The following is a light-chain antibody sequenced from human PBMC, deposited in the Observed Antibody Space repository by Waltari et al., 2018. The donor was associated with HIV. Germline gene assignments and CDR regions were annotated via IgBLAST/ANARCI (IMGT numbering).Light chain of an antibody. Sequence: QSALTQPPSASGSPGQSVTISCTGTSSDIGDYDYVSWYQHQPGEAPKLLIYEVLIRPSGVPHRFSGSKSGNTASLTVSGLQAEYEADYYCSSYGGNSNVIFGGGTKLTVL. V-gene: IGLV2-8*01. CDR3: SSYGGNSNVI. CDR2: EVL. J-gene: IGLJ2*01. CDR1: SSDIGDYDY.